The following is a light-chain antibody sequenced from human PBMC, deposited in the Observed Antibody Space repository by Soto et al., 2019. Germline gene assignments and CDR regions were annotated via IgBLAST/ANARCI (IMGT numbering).Light chain of an antibody. CDR1: QSVSSSY. Sequence: EIVLTQSPGTLSLSPGERATLSCRASQSVSSSYLAWYQQKPGQAPRLLIYGASSRATGIPDRFSGSGSGTDFTLAISRLEPEDVAVDYCQQYGRSPLTFGGGTKVEIK. V-gene: IGKV3-20*01. J-gene: IGKJ4*01. CDR3: QQYGRSPLT. CDR2: GAS.